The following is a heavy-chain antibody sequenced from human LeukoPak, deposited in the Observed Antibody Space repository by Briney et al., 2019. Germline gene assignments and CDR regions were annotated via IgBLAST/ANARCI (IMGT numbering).Heavy chain of an antibody. J-gene: IGHJ4*02. D-gene: IGHD3-22*01. Sequence: GGSLRLSCAASGFTFSSYDMSWVRQAPGKGLEWVSAISGSGGSTYYADSVKGRFTISRDNSKNTLYLQMNSLRAEDTAVYYCAKGIVVVITTFDYWGQGTLVTVSS. CDR3: AKGIVVVITTFDY. V-gene: IGHV3-23*01. CDR2: ISGSGGST. CDR1: GFTFSSYD.